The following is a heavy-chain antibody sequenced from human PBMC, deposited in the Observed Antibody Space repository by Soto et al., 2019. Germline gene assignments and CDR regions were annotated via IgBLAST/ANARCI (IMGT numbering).Heavy chain of an antibody. J-gene: IGHJ6*02. CDR2: IIPIFGTA. CDR1: GGTFSSYA. D-gene: IGHD3-3*01. V-gene: IGHV1-69*12. CDR3: ARRGFWSGYYPYRGYGMDV. Sequence: QVQLVQSGAEVKKPGSSVKVSCKASGGTFSSYAISWVRQAPGQGLEWMGGIIPIFGTANYAQKFQGRVTITADESTSTAYMELSSLRSEDTAVYYCARRGFWSGYYPYRGYGMDVWGQGTTVTVSS.